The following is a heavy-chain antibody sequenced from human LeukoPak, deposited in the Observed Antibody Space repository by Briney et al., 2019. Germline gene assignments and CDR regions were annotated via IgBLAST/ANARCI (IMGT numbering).Heavy chain of an antibody. CDR2: INTNTGNP. D-gene: IGHD6-13*01. V-gene: IGHV7-4-1*02. CDR3: ARGYSSSWYQVGY. CDR1: GYTFTTYG. J-gene: IGHJ4*02. Sequence: ASVTVSCKASGYTFTTYGMNWVRQAPGQGLEWMGWINTNTGNPTYAQGLTGRFLFSLDTSVSTAYLQISSLKAEDTAVYYCARGYSSSWYQVGYWGQGTLVTVSS.